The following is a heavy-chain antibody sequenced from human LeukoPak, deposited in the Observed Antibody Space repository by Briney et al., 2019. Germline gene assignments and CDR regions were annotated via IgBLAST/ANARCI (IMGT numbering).Heavy chain of an antibody. D-gene: IGHD4-17*01. CDR2: INPNSGGT. V-gene: IGHV1-2*02. CDR3: ARYDYGGNSGLDY. J-gene: IGHJ4*02. Sequence: EASVKVSCKASGYTFTSYGISWVRQAPGQGLEWMGWINPNSGGTNYAQKFQGRVTMTRDTSISTAYMELSRLRSDDTAVYYCARYDYGGNSGLDYWGQGTLVTVSS. CDR1: GYTFTSYG.